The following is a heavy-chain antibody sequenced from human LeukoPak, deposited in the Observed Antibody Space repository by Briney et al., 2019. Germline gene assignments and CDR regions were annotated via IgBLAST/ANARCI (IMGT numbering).Heavy chain of an antibody. CDR3: AREDHETYYYDSSGYWWYY. CDR2: IILIFGTA. J-gene: IGHJ4*02. D-gene: IGHD3-22*01. CDR1: GGTFSSYA. Sequence: SVKVSCKASGGTFSSYANSWVRQAPGQGLEWMGRIILIFGTANYAQKFQGRVTITTDESTSTAYMELSSLRSEDTAVYYCAREDHETYYYDSSGYWWYYWGQGTLVTVSS. V-gene: IGHV1-69*05.